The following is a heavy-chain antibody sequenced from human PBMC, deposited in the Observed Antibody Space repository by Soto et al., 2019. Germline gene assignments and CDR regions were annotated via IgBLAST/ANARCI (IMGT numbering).Heavy chain of an antibody. Sequence: ASVKVSCKASGYTFTGYYMHWVRQAPGQGLEWMGWINPNSGGTNYAQKFQGWVNMTRDTSISTAYMELSRLRSDDTAVYYCATQSDYGDYEAFDYWGQGTLVTVSS. J-gene: IGHJ4*02. V-gene: IGHV1-2*04. CDR3: ATQSDYGDYEAFDY. D-gene: IGHD4-17*01. CDR1: GYTFTGYY. CDR2: INPNSGGT.